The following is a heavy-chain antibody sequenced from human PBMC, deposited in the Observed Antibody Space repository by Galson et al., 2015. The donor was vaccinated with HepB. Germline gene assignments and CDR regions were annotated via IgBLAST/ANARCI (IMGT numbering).Heavy chain of an antibody. CDR2: ISYDGSNK. CDR3: ARDPPWSLDYVGAYYNYGMDV. Sequence: SLRLSCAASGFTFSTYAMHWVRQAPGKGLEWVAVISYDGSNKYYADTVKGRFTISRDNSNNTLYLQMNSLRVEDTAVYYCARDPPWSLDYVGAYYNYGMDVWGQGTTVTVS. J-gene: IGHJ6*02. D-gene: IGHD4-17*01. CDR1: GFTFSTYA. V-gene: IGHV3-30*04.